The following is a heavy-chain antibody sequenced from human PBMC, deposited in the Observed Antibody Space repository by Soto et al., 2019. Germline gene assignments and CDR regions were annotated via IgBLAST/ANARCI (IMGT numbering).Heavy chain of an antibody. CDR2: IFHTGTT. CDR1: GGSVSSSNW. V-gene: IGHV4-4*02. D-gene: IGHD3-10*01. J-gene: IGHJ4*02. Sequence: SETVSLTCAVSGGSVSSSNWWSWVRQSPGKGLEWIGEIFHTGTTNYSPSLKRRVTISIDKSKNQFSLRLNSVTAADTAVYYCARVTGSPDYWGQGTQVTVSS. CDR3: ARVTGSPDY.